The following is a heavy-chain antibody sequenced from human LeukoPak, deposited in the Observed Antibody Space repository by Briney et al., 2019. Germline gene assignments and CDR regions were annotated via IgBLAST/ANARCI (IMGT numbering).Heavy chain of an antibody. CDR1: GGSISSYY. CDR2: IYTSGST. Sequence: SETLSLTCTVSGGSISSYYWSWIRQPAGKGLEWIGRIYTSGSTNYNPSLKSRVTMSVDTSKNQFSLKLSSVTAADTAVYYCARETSYYYESSGYYSWFDPWGQGTLVTVSS. D-gene: IGHD3-22*01. J-gene: IGHJ5*02. CDR3: ARETSYYYESSGYYSWFDP. V-gene: IGHV4-4*07.